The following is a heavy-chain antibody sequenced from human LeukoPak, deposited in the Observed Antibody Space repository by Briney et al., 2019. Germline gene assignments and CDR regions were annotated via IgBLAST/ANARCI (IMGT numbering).Heavy chain of an antibody. V-gene: IGHV3-23*01. D-gene: IGHD3-22*01. CDR2: ISGSGSGGST. Sequence: GGSLRLSCAASGFTFSSSAMSWVRQAPGKGLEWVSSISGSGSGGSTYYADSVKGRFTISRDNSKNTLYLQMNSLKTEDTAVYYCTRRYNYDSSGYYYVRDAFDIWGQGTMVTVSS. J-gene: IGHJ3*02. CDR1: GFTFSSSA. CDR3: TRRYNYDSSGYYYVRDAFDI.